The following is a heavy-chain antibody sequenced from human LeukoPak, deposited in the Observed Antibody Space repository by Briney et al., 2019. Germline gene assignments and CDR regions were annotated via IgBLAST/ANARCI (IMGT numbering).Heavy chain of an antibody. Sequence: PGGSLRLSCAASGFTFSSYWMSWVRQAPGKGLEWVANINQDGSEKYYVDSVKGRFTISRDNAKNSLYLQMNSLRAEDTAVYYCARVRVSIAAAGSFYMDVWGKGTTVTVSS. D-gene: IGHD6-13*01. CDR2: INQDGSEK. CDR1: GFTFSSYW. V-gene: IGHV3-7*01. CDR3: ARVRVSIAAAGSFYMDV. J-gene: IGHJ6*03.